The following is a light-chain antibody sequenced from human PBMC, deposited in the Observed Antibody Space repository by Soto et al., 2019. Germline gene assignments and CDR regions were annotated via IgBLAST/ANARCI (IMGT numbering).Light chain of an antibody. Sequence: DIQMTQSPSTLSASVGYTVTLACRASQIVSGWLAWYQQKPGKAPELLIYEASTLESGVPSRFSGSGSGTEFTLTISSLQPDDFGTYFCLHYFGYPYTFGQGTRLEIK. J-gene: IGKJ5*01. V-gene: IGKV1-5*01. CDR3: LHYFGYPYT. CDR1: QIVSGW. CDR2: EAS.